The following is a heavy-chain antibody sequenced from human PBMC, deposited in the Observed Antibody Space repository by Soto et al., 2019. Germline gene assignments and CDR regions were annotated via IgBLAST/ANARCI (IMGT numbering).Heavy chain of an antibody. Sequence: PSETLSLTCTVSGGSINSYYWSWIRQPPGKGLEWIGYIYYSGSTNYNPSLKSRVTISVDTSKNQFSLKLSSVTAADTAVYYCARDRRGDYDDDGFDPWGQGTLVTVSS. J-gene: IGHJ5*02. V-gene: IGHV4-59*01. CDR1: GGSINSYY. CDR2: IYYSGST. D-gene: IGHD3-22*01. CDR3: ARDRRGDYDDDGFDP.